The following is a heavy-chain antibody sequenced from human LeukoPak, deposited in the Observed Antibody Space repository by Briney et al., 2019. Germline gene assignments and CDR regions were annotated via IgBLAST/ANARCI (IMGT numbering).Heavy chain of an antibody. D-gene: IGHD3-16*01. CDR2: IYYSGST. J-gene: IGHJ6*02. V-gene: IGHV4-31*03. Sequence: SQTLSLTCTVSGGSISSGGYYWSWIRQHPGKGLEWIGYIYYSGSTYYNPSLKSRVTISVDTSKNQFSLKLSSVTAADTAVYYCAGDGLNGYGMDVWGQGTTVTVSS. CDR1: GGSISSGGYY. CDR3: AGDGLNGYGMDV.